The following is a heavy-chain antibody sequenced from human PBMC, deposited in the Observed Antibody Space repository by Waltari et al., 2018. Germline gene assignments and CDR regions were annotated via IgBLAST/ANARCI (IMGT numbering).Heavy chain of an antibody. CDR2: ISWNSGSI. CDR3: AKDRGYSGSYFDY. V-gene: IGHV3-9*01. D-gene: IGHD1-26*01. CDR1: GFTFDDYA. Sequence: EVQLVESGGGLVQPGRSLRLSCAASGFTFDDYAMHWVRQAPGKGLEWVSGISWNSGSIGYADSVKGRFTISRDNAKNSLYLQMNSLRAEDTAVYYCAKDRGYSGSYFDYWGQGTLVTVSS. J-gene: IGHJ4*02.